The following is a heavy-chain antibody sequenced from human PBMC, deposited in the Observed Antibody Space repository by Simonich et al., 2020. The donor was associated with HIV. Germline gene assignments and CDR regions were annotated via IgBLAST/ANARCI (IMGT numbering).Heavy chain of an antibody. J-gene: IGHJ3*02. CDR3: ASPYGINSPDAFAI. V-gene: IGHV1-2*06. D-gene: IGHD4-17*01. Sequence: QLQLVQSGAEVENPGASVKVSCKASGYTFTGYYMHWVRQAPGQGREWMGRIDPKSGGTNSAQRFRGRVTMTRDTSINTAYMELSSLRSDDTAIYYCASPYGINSPDAFAIWGQGTLVTVSS. CDR2: IDPKSGGT. CDR1: GYTFTGYY.